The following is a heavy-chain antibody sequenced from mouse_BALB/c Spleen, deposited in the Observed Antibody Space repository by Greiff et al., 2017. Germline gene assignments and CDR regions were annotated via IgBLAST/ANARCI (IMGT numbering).Heavy chain of an antibody. D-gene: IGHD4-1*01. V-gene: IGHV5-4*02. CDR3: ARTGLTGTSFDY. Sequence: EVKVEESGGGLVKPGGSLKLSCAASGFTFSDYYMYWVRQTPEKRLEWVATISDGGSYTYYPDSVKGRFTISRDNAKNNLYLQMSSLKSEDTAMYYCARTGLTGTSFDYWGQGTTLTVSS. CDR2: ISDGGSYT. J-gene: IGHJ2*01. CDR1: GFTFSDYY.